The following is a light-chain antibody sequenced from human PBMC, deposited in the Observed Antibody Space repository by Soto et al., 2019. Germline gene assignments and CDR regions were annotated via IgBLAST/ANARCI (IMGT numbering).Light chain of an antibody. CDR1: QGVSSY. CDR2: AAS. Sequence: AIRMTQSPSSFSASTGDRVTISCRASQGVSSYFAWYQQKPPNAPKLLIYAASTLPSGVPSRFSGSGSGTDFTLTISCLQSEDFATYYCQQYYSYPWTFGQGTKVEIK. CDR3: QQYYSYPWT. J-gene: IGKJ1*01. V-gene: IGKV1-8*01.